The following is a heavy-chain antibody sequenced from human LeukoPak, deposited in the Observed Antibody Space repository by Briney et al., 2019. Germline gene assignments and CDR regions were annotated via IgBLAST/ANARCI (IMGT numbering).Heavy chain of an antibody. CDR3: ARDPRGPIGYDSSSRYTFDY. D-gene: IGHD3-22*01. CDR2: INPSGGST. Sequence: ASVKVSCKASGYTFTSYYMHWVRQAPGQGLEWMGIINPSGGSTSYAQKFQGRVTMTRDMSTSTVYMELSSLRSEDTAVYYCARDPRGPIGYDSSSRYTFDYWGQGTLVTASS. J-gene: IGHJ4*02. V-gene: IGHV1-46*01. CDR1: GYTFTSYY.